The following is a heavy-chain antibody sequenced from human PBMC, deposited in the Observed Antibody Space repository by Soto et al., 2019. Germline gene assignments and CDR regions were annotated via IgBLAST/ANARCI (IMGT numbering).Heavy chain of an antibody. CDR2: LSGSGDKT. CDR1: GFTFDTYA. D-gene: IGHD2-15*01. J-gene: IGHJ6*03. Sequence: EVQVLESGGGLVQPGGSLRLSCTTSGFTFDTYAMSWVRQAPGKGLEWVSGLSGSGDKTYYAASVRGRFTISRDNSKNTLYLQINSLRIEDTAIYHCARLECSGGSCSSGRLIDYHQYYMDVWGKGTTVTVSS. CDR3: ARLECSGGSCSSGRLIDYHQYYMDV. V-gene: IGHV3-23*01.